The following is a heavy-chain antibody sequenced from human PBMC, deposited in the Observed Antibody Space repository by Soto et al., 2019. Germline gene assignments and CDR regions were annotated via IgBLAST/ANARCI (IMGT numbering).Heavy chain of an antibody. CDR2: IIPIFGTA. J-gene: IGHJ6*02. CDR3: ATRIVGAKYGPYYYYGMDV. D-gene: IGHD1-26*01. V-gene: IGHV1-69*13. Sequence: SVKVSCKASGGTFSSYAISWVRQAPGQGLEWMGGIIPIFGTANYAQKFQGRVTITADESTSTAYMELSSLRSEDTAVYYCATRIVGAKYGPYYYYGMDVWGQGTTVTVSS. CDR1: GGTFSSYA.